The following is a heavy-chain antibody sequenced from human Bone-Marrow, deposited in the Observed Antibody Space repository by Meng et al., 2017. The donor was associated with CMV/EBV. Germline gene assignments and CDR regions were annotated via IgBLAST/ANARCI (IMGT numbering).Heavy chain of an antibody. CDR1: GFTFSSYW. CDR3: ARVRPLGRGAGSYSGGNYYYGMDV. D-gene: IGHD3-10*01. V-gene: IGHV3-74*01. Sequence: GGSLRLSCAASGFTFSSYWMHWVRQAPGKGLVWVSRINSDGSSTSYADSVKGRFTISRDNAKNTLYLQMNSLRAEDTAVYYCARVRPLGRGAGSYSGGNYYYGMDVCGQGTTVTVSS. J-gene: IGHJ6*02. CDR2: INSDGSST.